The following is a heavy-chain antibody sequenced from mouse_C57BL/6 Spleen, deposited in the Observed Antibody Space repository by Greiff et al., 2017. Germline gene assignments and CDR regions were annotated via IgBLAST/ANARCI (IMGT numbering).Heavy chain of an antibody. D-gene: IGHD6-2*01. V-gene: IGHV1-82*01. J-gene: IGHJ4*01. CDR2: IYPGDGDT. Sequence: QVQLQQSGPELVKPGASVKISCKASGYAFSSSWMNWVKQRPGKGLEWIGRIYPGDGDTNYNGKFKGKATLTADKSSSTAYMQLSSLTSDDSAVYFCARSSLLYAMDYWGQGTSVTVSS. CDR3: ARSSLLYAMDY. CDR1: GYAFSSSW.